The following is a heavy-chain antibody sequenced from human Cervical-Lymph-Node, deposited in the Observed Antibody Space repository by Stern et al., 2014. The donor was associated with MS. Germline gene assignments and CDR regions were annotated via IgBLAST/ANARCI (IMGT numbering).Heavy chain of an antibody. V-gene: IGHV1-69*01. J-gene: IGHJ6*02. D-gene: IGHD1-14*01. Sequence: QVQLVQSGAEVKKPGSSVKISCKASGGTFSNYAFSWVRQAPGQGLAWMGGIIPIFGTKNYAQKCQGRVTITADESTSTVYMEMSSLRSDDTAVYYCARDSEIFFAMDVWGQGTTVTVSS. CDR3: ARDSEIFFAMDV. CDR1: GGTFSNYA. CDR2: IIPIFGTK.